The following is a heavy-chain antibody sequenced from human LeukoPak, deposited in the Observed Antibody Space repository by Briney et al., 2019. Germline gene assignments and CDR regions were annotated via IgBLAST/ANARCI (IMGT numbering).Heavy chain of an antibody. CDR2: IYHSGST. CDR3: ASLRVPGDFDY. D-gene: IGHD3-16*01. J-gene: IGHJ4*02. V-gene: IGHV4-38-2*01. Sequence: SETLSLTCSVSGYSISSGNYWGWIRLPPGKGLQWIGSIYHSGSTYYNPSLKSRVTISVDTSKNQFSLGLTSVTAADTAVYYCASLRVPGDFDYWGQGTLVTVSS. CDR1: GYSISSGNY.